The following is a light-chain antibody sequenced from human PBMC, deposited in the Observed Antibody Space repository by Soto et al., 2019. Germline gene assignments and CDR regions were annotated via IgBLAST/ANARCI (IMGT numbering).Light chain of an antibody. CDR3: QQYGSSPLT. V-gene: IGKV3-20*01. CDR1: QSVSSN. CDR2: RAS. Sequence: EIVITQSPATLSVSPGERATLSCRASQSVSSNLAWYQQKPGQTPKVLIYRASTRATGIPDRFSGSGSGTDFTLTISRLEAEDFAVYYCQQYGSSPLTFGGGTKVDIK. J-gene: IGKJ4*01.